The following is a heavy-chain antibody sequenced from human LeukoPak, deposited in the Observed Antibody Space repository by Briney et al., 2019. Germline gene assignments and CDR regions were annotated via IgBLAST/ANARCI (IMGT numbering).Heavy chain of an antibody. CDR1: GFTFSSYE. J-gene: IGHJ3*02. CDR2: IRSSGSII. V-gene: IGHV3-48*03. Sequence: PGGSLRLSCAASGFTFSSYEMNWVRQAPGKGLEWVSYIRSSGSIIFYADSVKGRFTISRDNAKNSLYLQMNSLRAEDTAVYYCARVNDYGGNDDAFDIWAKGQWSPSLQ. CDR3: ARVNDYGGNDDAFDI. D-gene: IGHD4-23*01.